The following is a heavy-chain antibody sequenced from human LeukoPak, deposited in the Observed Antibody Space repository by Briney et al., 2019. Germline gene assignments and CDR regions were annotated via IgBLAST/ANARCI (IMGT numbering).Heavy chain of an antibody. V-gene: IGHV4-59*01. J-gene: IGHJ4*02. Sequence: SETLSLTCTVSGGSISSYYWSWIRQPPGKGLEWIGYIYYSGSTNYNPSLKSRVTKSVDTSKNQFSLKLSSVTAADTAVYYCARGGNYYDSSPLDYWGQGTLVTVSS. CDR3: ARGGNYYDSSPLDY. CDR1: GGSISSYY. D-gene: IGHD3-22*01. CDR2: IYYSGST.